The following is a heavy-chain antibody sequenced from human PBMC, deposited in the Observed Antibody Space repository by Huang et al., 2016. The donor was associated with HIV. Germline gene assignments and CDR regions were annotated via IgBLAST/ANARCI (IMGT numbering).Heavy chain of an antibody. CDR1: GFTVSSND. Sequence: EVQLVESGGGLIQPGGSLRLSFAASGFTVSSNDMSWVSQAPGKGLEWVSVIYSDDSTYFVDSVKGRFTISRDNSKNTLYLQMNSLRAEDTAVYYCAAQWELRGGVDFWGQGTLVTVSS. V-gene: IGHV3-53*01. CDR3: AAQWELRGGVDF. J-gene: IGHJ4*02. CDR2: IYSDDST. D-gene: IGHD1-26*01.